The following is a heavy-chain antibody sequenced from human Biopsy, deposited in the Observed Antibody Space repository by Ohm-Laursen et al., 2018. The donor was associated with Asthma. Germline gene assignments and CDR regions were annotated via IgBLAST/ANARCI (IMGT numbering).Heavy chain of an antibody. J-gene: IGHJ3*02. V-gene: IGHV3-30*18. CDR2: ISYDGSNK. CDR3: AKESGSNYAFDI. Sequence: SLRLSCSASGFTFSSYGMHWVRQAPGKGLEWVAAISYDGSNKYYADSVKGRFTISRDNSKNTLYLQMNSLRAEDTAVYYCAKESGSNYAFDIWGQGTMVTVSS. D-gene: IGHD1-1*01. CDR1: GFTFSSYG.